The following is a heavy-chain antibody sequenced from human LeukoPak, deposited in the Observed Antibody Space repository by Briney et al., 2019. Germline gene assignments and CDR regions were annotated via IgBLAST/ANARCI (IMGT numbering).Heavy chain of an antibody. CDR2: IYYSGST. J-gene: IGHJ4*02. Sequence: SETLSLTCTVSGGSISSYYWSWIRQPAGKGLEWIGYIYYSGSTNYNPSLKSRVTISVDTSKNQFSLELSSVTAADTAVYYCARDYFGSGCPDYWGQGTLVTVSS. V-gene: IGHV4-59*01. D-gene: IGHD3-10*01. CDR3: ARDYFGSGCPDY. CDR1: GGSISSYY.